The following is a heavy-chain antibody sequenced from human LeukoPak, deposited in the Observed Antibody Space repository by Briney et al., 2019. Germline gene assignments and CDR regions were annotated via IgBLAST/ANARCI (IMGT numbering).Heavy chain of an antibody. CDR3: ARDRETSYYDVWSGSPSFDY. CDR2: ISAYNGNT. CDR1: GYTFTSYG. Sequence: GASVMVSCKASGYTFTSYGISWVRQAPGQGLEWMGWISAYNGNTNYAQKLQGRVTMTTDTSTSTAYMELRSLRSDDTAVYYCARDRETSYYDVWSGSPSFDYWGQGTLVTVSS. V-gene: IGHV1-18*01. D-gene: IGHD3-3*01. J-gene: IGHJ4*02.